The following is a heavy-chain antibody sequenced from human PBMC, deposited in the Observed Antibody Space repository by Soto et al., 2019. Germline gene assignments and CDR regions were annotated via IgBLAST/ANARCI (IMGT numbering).Heavy chain of an antibody. CDR2: INPNSGAT. CDR1: GHTFTGDY. Sequence: ASVKVSCKTSGHTFTGDYLHWVRQAPGQGLEWMGWINPNSGATKFAQKFQGRVTMTWDTSISTAYMELSSLRSDDTAVYYCAKEIGPFDFWRQGTMVTVSS. D-gene: IGHD2-21*01. J-gene: IGHJ3*01. CDR3: AKEIGPFDF. V-gene: IGHV1-2*02.